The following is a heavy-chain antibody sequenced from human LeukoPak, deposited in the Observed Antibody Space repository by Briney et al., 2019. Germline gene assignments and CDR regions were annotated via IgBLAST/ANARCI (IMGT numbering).Heavy chain of an antibody. CDR3: ARGDPIYDFWSGGDY. CDR1: GFTFNKYN. Sequence: GGSLRLSCAASGFTFNKYNMNWVRQAPGKGLEWVSSISSSPSYIYYADSVQGRITISRDNARNLLSLQMNSLRAEDTAVYYCARGDPIYDFWSGGDYWGQGSLVTVSS. D-gene: IGHD3-3*01. V-gene: IGHV3-21*01. J-gene: IGHJ4*02. CDR2: ISSSPSYI.